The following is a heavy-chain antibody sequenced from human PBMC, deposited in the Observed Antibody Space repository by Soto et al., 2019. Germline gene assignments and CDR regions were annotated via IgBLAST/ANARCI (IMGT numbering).Heavy chain of an antibody. D-gene: IGHD3-22*01. CDR3: ARDSYYYDSSGYWYDAFDI. V-gene: IGHV3-48*02. CDR1: GFTFSSYS. Sequence: GGSLRLSCAASGFTFSSYSMNWVRQAPGKGLEWVSYISSSSSTIYYADSVKGRFTISRDNAKNPLYLQMNSLRDEDTAVYYCARDSYYYDSSGYWYDAFDIWGQGTMVTVSS. J-gene: IGHJ3*02. CDR2: ISSSSSTI.